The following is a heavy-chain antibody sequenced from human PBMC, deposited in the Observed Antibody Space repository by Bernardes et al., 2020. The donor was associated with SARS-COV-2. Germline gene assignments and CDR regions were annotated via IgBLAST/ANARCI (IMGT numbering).Heavy chain of an antibody. V-gene: IGHV3-23*01. D-gene: IGHD1-20*01. CDR3: AKEFRHNWNPPWYAMGV. CDR1: GFTFSSYA. CDR2: IDYSGGTT. J-gene: IGHJ6*02. Sequence: GGSLRLSCAASGFTFSSYAMSWVRQAPGKGLEWVSDIDYSGGTTNHADSVKGRFTISRYNSKKTVYPQMNSLRVDDTGVYYCAKEFRHNWNPPWYAMGVWGQGTTVTVSS.